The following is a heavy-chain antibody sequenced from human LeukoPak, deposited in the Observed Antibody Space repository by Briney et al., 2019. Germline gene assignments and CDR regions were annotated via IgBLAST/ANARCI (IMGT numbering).Heavy chain of an antibody. CDR1: GYNFGTRW. Sequence: GESLKISCKGSGYNFGTRWVAWVRQMPGKGLEWMGIIYPDDSDARYSPSFQGQVTISADKSINTAYLQWSSLKASDTAIYFCARGAYGSGSYYNYYGMDVWARGPRSPSH. CDR3: ARGAYGSGSYYNYYGMDV. D-gene: IGHD3-10*01. V-gene: IGHV5-51*01. CDR2: IYPDDSDA. J-gene: IGHJ6*02.